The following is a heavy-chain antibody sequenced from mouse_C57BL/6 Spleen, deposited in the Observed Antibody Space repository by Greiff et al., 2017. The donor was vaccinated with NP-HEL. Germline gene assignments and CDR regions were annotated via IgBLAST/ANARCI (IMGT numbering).Heavy chain of an antibody. CDR1: GYTFTSYW. D-gene: IGHD1-1*01. CDR3: ARSPLYYGSSPDY. CDR2: IDPSDSYT. V-gene: IGHV1-69*01. J-gene: IGHJ2*01. Sequence: VQLQQPGAELVMPGASVKLSCKASGYTFTSYWMHWVKQRPGQGLEWIGEIDPSDSYTNYTQKFKGKSTLTVDKSSSTAYMQLSSLTSEDSAVYYCARSPLYYGSSPDYWGQGTTLTVSS.